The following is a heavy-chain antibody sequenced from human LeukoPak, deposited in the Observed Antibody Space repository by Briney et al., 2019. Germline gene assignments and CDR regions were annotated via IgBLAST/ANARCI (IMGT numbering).Heavy chain of an antibody. Sequence: GASVKVSCMASGYTFTDYYMHWVRQAPGQGLEWMGWINPNSGGTNYAQKFQGRVTMTRDTSISTAYMELSRLRSDDTAVYYCARGPRAAAGDYYYYYMDVWGKGTTVTVSS. D-gene: IGHD6-13*01. CDR1: GYTFTDYY. J-gene: IGHJ6*03. CDR3: ARGPRAAAGDYYYYYMDV. CDR2: INPNSGGT. V-gene: IGHV1-2*02.